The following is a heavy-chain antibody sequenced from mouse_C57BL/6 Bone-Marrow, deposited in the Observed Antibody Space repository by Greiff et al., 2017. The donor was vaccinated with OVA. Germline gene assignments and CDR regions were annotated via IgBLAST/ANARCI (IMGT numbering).Heavy chain of an antibody. Sequence: DVQLVESGGGLVKPGGSLKLSCAASGFTFSSYAMSWVRQTPEKRLEWVATISDGGSYTYYPDNVKGRFTISRDNAKNNLYLQMSHLKSEDTAMYYCARGGYYYGSSWGYFDYWGQGTTLTVSS. V-gene: IGHV5-4*01. CDR1: GFTFSSYA. CDR2: ISDGGSYT. D-gene: IGHD1-1*01. CDR3: ARGGYYYGSSWGYFDY. J-gene: IGHJ2*01.